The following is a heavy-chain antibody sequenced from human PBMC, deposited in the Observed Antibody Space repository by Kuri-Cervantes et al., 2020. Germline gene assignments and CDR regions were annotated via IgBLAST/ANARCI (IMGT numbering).Heavy chain of an antibody. CDR1: GYTFKSYA. Sequence: ASVKVSCKASGYTFKSYAMYWVRQAPGQRLEWMGWINPNSGGTNYAQKFQGWVTMTRDTSISTAYMELSRLRSDDTAVYYCAREPVWGSYRINAFDIWGQGTMVTVSS. CDR2: INPNSGGT. D-gene: IGHD3-16*02. J-gene: IGHJ3*02. CDR3: AREPVWGSYRINAFDI. V-gene: IGHV1-2*04.